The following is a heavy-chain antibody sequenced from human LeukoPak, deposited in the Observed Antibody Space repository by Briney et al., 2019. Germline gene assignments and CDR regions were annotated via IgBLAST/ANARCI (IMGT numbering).Heavy chain of an antibody. J-gene: IGHJ4*02. CDR3: ARGRVIAARPYDY. CDR2: INHSGST. CDR1: GGSFSGYY. D-gene: IGHD6-6*01. V-gene: IGHV4-34*01. Sequence: SETVSLTCPVYGGSFSGYYWSWIRQPPGKGLEWIGEINHSGSTNYNPSLKSRVTISVDTSKNQFSLKLSSVTAADSAVYYCARGRVIAARPYDYWGRGTLVTVS.